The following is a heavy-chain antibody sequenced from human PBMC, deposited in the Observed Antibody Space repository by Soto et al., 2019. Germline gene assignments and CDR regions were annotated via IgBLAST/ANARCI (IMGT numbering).Heavy chain of an antibody. J-gene: IGHJ4*01. Sequence: GWSLRLSCMASGFPSSTYGFSRYAMTWVRQPPGKGLEWVSVISGSGSHSYYADSVKGRFTISRDNSRNTLFLQMDSVRADDSAVYFCAKGTSSEFLLSFEDWGNGTLVTVSS. CDR1: GFPSSTYGFSRYA. V-gene: IGHV3-23*01. CDR3: AKGTSSEFLLSFED. D-gene: IGHD3-10*01. CDR2: ISGSGSHS.